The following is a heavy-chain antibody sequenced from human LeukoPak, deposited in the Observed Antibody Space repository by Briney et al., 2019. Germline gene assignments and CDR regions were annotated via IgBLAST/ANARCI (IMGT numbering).Heavy chain of an antibody. CDR1: GSTFSSYD. CDR2: IGTGGDT. V-gene: IGHV3-13*01. CDR3: AKDEWNY. J-gene: IGHJ4*02. Sequence: GGSLRLSCAVSGSTFSSYDMHWVRQATGKGLEWVSAIGTGGDTYYPDSVKGRFTISRENAKNSLYLQMNSLRAEDTAVYYCAKDEWNYWGQGTLVTVSS. D-gene: IGHD3-3*01.